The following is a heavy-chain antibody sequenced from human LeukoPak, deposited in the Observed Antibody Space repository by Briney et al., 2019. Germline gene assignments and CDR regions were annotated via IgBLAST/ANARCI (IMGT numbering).Heavy chain of an antibody. Sequence: GGSLRLSCAASGFTFSSYAMHWVRQAPGKGLEWVAVISYDGSNKYYADSVKGRFTISRDNSKNTLYLQMNSLRAEDTAVYYCARGGDAWDYWGQGTLVTVSS. V-gene: IGHV3-30-3*01. J-gene: IGHJ4*02. CDR2: ISYDGSNK. CDR3: ARGGDAWDY. CDR1: GFTFSSYA. D-gene: IGHD2-21*02.